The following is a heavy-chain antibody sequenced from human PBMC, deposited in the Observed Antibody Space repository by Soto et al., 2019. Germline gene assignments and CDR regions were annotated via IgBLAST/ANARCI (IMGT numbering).Heavy chain of an antibody. Sequence: AASVKVSCKASGGTFGSYAISWLRQAPGQGLEWMGGIIPIFGTANYAQKFQGRVTITADKSTSTAYMELSSLRSEDTAVYYCARAPLIAARYYYYGMDVWGQGTTVTVSS. J-gene: IGHJ6*02. D-gene: IGHD6-6*01. CDR1: GGTFGSYA. CDR3: ARAPLIAARYYYYGMDV. V-gene: IGHV1-69*06. CDR2: IIPIFGTA.